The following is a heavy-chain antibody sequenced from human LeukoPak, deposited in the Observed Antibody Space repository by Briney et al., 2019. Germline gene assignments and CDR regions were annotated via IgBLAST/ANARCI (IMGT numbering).Heavy chain of an antibody. CDR1: GYTFTGYY. V-gene: IGHV1-2*02. CDR3: VYHYGSGSYRVDY. Sequence: ASVKVSCKASGYTFTGYYMHWVRQAPGQGLEWMGWINPNSGGTNYAQKFQGRVTMTRDTSISTAYMELSRLRSDDTAVYYCVYHYGSGSYRVDYWGQGTLVTVSS. D-gene: IGHD3-10*01. J-gene: IGHJ4*02. CDR2: INPNSGGT.